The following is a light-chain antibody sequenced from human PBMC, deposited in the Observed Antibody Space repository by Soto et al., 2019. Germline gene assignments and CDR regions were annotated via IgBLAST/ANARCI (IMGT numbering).Light chain of an antibody. J-gene: IGKJ3*01. CDR2: DAS. CDR1: EGIKSD. Sequence: DIQMTQSPSSLSASVGDTVTIPCQASEGIKSDLNWFQQTSGKAPRLLVYDASNWEPGVTSRFSGSGSATDFTPTIRSLQPEDAATYYCQQYNNFPFTFGPGTKVQIE. V-gene: IGKV1-33*01. CDR3: QQYNNFPFT.